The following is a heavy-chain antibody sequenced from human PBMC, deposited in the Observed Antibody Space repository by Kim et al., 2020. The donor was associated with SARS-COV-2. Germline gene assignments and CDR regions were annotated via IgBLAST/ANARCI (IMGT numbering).Heavy chain of an antibody. CDR2: ITLNSSSI. J-gene: IGHJ6*02. Sequence: GGFLRLSCAASGFTFDDYAMEWVRQAPGKGLEWVAGITLNSSSIGYADSVKGRFAISRDNDKNSLYLQMNRLRTEDTALYYCARWSYYGMDVWGPGTTVSVSS. CDR3: ARWSYYGMDV. D-gene: IGHD6-13*01. V-gene: IGHV3-9*01. CDR1: GFTFDDYA.